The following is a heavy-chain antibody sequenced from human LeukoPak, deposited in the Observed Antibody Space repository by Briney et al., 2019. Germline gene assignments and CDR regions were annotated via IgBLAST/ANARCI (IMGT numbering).Heavy chain of an antibody. V-gene: IGHV3-48*03. Sequence: GGSLRLSCAASGFSFSSSQMNWVRQAPGKGPEWVSHISSGGNTEYYADSVRGRFTMSRDNAENLVYLQMNSLRDEDTAVYYCARDTVNGPFVISLDYWGQGALVTVSS. D-gene: IGHD2-8*01. CDR1: GFSFSSSQ. J-gene: IGHJ4*02. CDR3: ARDTVNGPFVISLDY. CDR2: ISSGGNTE.